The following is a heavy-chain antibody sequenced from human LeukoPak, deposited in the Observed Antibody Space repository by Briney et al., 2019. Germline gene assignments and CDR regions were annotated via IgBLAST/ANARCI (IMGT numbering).Heavy chain of an antibody. CDR3: TRGNPSIVGSRDPFDI. V-gene: IGHV3-23*01. CDR2: ISSNGGDT. Sequence: GGSLRLSCAASVFTFSSHSMAWVRQAPGKGLEWVSSISSNGGDTYYADSVRGRFTISRDNSENMLHLQMNSLSAEDTAVYYCTRGNPSIVGSRDPFDIWGQGTMVTVSS. D-gene: IGHD1-26*01. CDR1: VFTFSSHS. J-gene: IGHJ3*02.